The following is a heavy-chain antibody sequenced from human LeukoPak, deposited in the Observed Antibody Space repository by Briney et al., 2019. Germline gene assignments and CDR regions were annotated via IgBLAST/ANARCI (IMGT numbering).Heavy chain of an antibody. D-gene: IGHD3-22*01. Sequence: GGSLRLSCAASGFTFSNAWMSWVRQAPGKGLEWVGRIKSKTDGGTTDYAAPVKGRFTISRDDSKNTAYLQMNSLKTEDTAVYYCTTPRYYDSSGYPLTDYFDYWGQGTLVTVSS. CDR2: IKSKTDGGTT. J-gene: IGHJ4*02. CDR3: TTPRYYDSSGYPLTDYFDY. CDR1: GFTFSNAW. V-gene: IGHV3-15*01.